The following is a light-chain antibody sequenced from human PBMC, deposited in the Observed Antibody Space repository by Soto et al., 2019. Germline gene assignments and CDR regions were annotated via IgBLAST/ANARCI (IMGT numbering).Light chain of an antibody. CDR1: QSISIW. J-gene: IGKJ1*01. V-gene: IGKV1-5*03. CDR2: KAS. Sequence: IQMTQSPSTLSASVGDRVTITCRASQSISIWLAWYQQKPGKAPKLLIYKASSLESEVPSRFSGRGSGTEFTLTITSLQPDDSATYYCQQYNSDSTFGQGTKVEIK. CDR3: QQYNSDST.